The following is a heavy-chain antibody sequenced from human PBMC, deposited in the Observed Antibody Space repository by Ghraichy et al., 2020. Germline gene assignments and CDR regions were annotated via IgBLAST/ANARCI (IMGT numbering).Heavy chain of an antibody. V-gene: IGHV3-74*01. CDR3: AGAVVGPTRNGMDV. CDR1: GFTFSSYW. CDR2: INSDGSST. Sequence: GGSLRLSCAASGFTFSSYWMHWVRQAPGKGLVWVSRINSDGSSTNYADSVKGRFTISRDNAKNTLYLQMNSLGAEDTAVYYCAGAVVGPTRNGMDVWGQGTTVTVSS. D-gene: IGHD2-2*01. J-gene: IGHJ6*02.